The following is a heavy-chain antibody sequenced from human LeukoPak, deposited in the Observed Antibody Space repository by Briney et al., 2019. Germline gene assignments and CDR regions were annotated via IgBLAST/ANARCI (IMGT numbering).Heavy chain of an antibody. CDR2: MYHSGRP. Sequence: SETLSLTCAVYGGSFSGYYWSWIRQSPGKGLEWIGEMYHSGRPNYNPSLKSRVTISVDTSKSQFTLKLSSVTAADTAVYYCARSPLLLWFGELWYLDWGRGTLVTVSS. J-gene: IGHJ4*02. CDR1: GGSFSGYY. D-gene: IGHD3-10*01. CDR3: ARSPLLLWFGELWYLD. V-gene: IGHV4-34*01.